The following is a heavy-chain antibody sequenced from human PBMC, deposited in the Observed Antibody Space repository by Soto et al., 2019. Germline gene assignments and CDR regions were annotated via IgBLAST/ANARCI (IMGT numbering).Heavy chain of an antibody. D-gene: IGHD3-3*01. CDR2: ISGDGNNA. V-gene: IGHV3-74*01. Sequence: EVQLVESGGGLVQPGGSLRLSCAASGFTFSSFWMHWVRQAPGKGLVWVSRISGDGNNAVYADSVKGRFTVSRDNAKNTLELQMNSLRTDDTALYYCVRNRGTFLRDGVDYWGPGILVTVSS. J-gene: IGHJ4*02. CDR3: VRNRGTFLRDGVDY. CDR1: GFTFSSFW.